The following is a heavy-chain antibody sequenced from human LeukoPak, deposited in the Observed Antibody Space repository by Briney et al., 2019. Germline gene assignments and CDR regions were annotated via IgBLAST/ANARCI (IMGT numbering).Heavy chain of an antibody. D-gene: IGHD4-17*01. J-gene: IGHJ6*03. CDR3: AKDTEGFTVTTADMDV. CDR2: ISWNSGSR. Sequence: GGSLRLSCEASGFTFDDYAMHWVRQAPGQGLEWVSGISWNSGSRAYADSVKGRFTISRDNAKNSLYLQMKSLRAEDMALYYCAKDTEGFTVTTADMDVWGKGTTVTVSS. V-gene: IGHV3-9*03. CDR1: GFTFDDYA.